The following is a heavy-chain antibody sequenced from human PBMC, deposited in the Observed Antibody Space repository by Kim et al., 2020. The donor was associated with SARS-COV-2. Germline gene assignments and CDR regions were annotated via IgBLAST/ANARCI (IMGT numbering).Heavy chain of an antibody. CDR2: ISYSGST. CDR1: GGSISSYY. V-gene: IGHV4-59*01. D-gene: IGHD6-13*01. Sequence: SETLSLTCTVSGGSISSYYWSWIRQPPGKGLEWIGYISYSGSTNYNPSPKSRVTISVDKSTNKFFLKLRSVTAADPAVFYCARENVWASFPGIAAAVWF. J-gene: IGHJ5*01. CDR3: ARENVWASFPGIAAAVWF.